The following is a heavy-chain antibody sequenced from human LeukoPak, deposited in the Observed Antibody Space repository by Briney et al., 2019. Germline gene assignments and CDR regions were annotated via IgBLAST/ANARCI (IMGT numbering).Heavy chain of an antibody. D-gene: IGHD3-3*01. V-gene: IGHV3-30-3*01. CDR1: GFTFSSYA. CDR3: ARSNNYDFWSGYSGPSDY. Sequence: GGSLRLSCAASGFTFSSYAMHWVRQAPGKGLEWVAVISYDGSNKYYADSVKGRFTISRDNSKNTLYLQMNSLGAEDTAVYYCARSNNYDFWSGYSGPSDYWGQGTLVTVSS. J-gene: IGHJ4*02. CDR2: ISYDGSNK.